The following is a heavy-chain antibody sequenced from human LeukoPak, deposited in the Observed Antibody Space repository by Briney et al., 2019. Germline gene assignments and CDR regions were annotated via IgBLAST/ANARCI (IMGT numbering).Heavy chain of an antibody. V-gene: IGHV3-49*04. CDR1: GFTFGDYA. J-gene: IGHJ5*02. CDR2: IRSKAYGGTT. D-gene: IGHD2-2*01. Sequence: GGSLSLSCTASGFTFGDYAMYWVRQAPGKGLEWVGFIRSKAYGGTTQYAASVKGRFTISRDDSKSTAYLQMNSLKTEDTAVYYCTSYSSTSFDPWGQGTLVTVSS. CDR3: TSYSSTSFDP.